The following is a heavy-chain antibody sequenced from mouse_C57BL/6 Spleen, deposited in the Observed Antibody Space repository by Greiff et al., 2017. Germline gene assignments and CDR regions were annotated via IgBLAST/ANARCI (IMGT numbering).Heavy chain of an antibody. CDR1: GFTFSDYG. CDR3: ARRETAQASGYAMDY. CDR2: ISSGSSTI. Sequence: EVKLVESGGGLVKPGGSLKLSCAASGFTFSDYGMHWVRQAPEKGLEWVAYISSGSSTIYYAATVKGRFTISRDNAKNTLFLQMTSLRSEDTAMYYCARRETAQASGYAMDYWGQGTSVTVSS. D-gene: IGHD3-2*02. J-gene: IGHJ4*01. V-gene: IGHV5-17*01.